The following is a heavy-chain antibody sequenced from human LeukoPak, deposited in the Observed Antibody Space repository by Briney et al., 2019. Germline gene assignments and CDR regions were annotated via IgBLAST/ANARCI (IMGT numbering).Heavy chain of an antibody. V-gene: IGHV3-23*01. CDR2: ISGSGGST. D-gene: IGHD5-24*01. Sequence: GGSLGLSCAASGFTFSSYAMSWVRQAPGKGLEWVSAISGSGGSTNYADSVKGRFTISRDNAKNSLYPQMNSLRAEDTAVYYCAREATWAGRGYFDYWGQGTLVTVSS. CDR1: GFTFSSYA. CDR3: AREATWAGRGYFDY. J-gene: IGHJ4*02.